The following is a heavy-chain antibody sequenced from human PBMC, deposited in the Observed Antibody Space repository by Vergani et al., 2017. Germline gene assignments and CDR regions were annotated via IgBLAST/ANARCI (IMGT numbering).Heavy chain of an antibody. CDR3: ARDLDVPPYNWVDP. D-gene: IGHD3-10*02. J-gene: IGHJ5*02. V-gene: IGHV4-61*02. CDR1: GGSINSGNYY. CDR2: IYTSGST. Sequence: QVQLQESGPGLVKPSQTLSLTCTVSGGSINSGNYYWSWIRQPAGKGLEWIGRIYTSGSTNYNPSLESRVTVSIDTSKNQFSLRLTSVTAADTAVYYCARDLDVPPYNWVDPWGQGILVTVSS.